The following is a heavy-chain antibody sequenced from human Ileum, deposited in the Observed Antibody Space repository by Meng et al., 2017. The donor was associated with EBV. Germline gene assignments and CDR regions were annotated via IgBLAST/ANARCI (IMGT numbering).Heavy chain of an antibody. CDR3: ARGGGVLTPLDY. J-gene: IGHJ4*02. Sequence: QGQLRQWCAGLLKPSETLSLTCAVYGGSFSDYFWSWIRQPPGKGLEWIGEINHNGGTNYNPSLNPSLKSRVTISVDTSKNQFSLKLSSVTAADTAVYYCARGGGVLTPLDYWGQGTLVTVSS. CDR2: INHNGGT. V-gene: IGHV4-34*01. D-gene: IGHD2-8*02. CDR1: GGSFSDYF.